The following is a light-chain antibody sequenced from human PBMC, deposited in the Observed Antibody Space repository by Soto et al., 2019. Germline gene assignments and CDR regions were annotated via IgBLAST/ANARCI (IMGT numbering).Light chain of an antibody. CDR1: QTISSH. CDR3: LQDYNYPWT. V-gene: IGKV1-6*01. Sequence: IQLTQSPSFLSASVGDRVTITCRASQTISSHLTWYQQKPGKAPKLLIYAASSLQSGVPSRFSGSGSGTDFTLTISSLQPEDCATYYCLQDYNYPWTFGQGTKVDIK. J-gene: IGKJ1*01. CDR2: AAS.